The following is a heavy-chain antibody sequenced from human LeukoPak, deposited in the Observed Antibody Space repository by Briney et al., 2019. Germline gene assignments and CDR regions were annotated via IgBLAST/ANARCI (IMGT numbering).Heavy chain of an antibody. V-gene: IGHV3-48*04. D-gene: IGHD3-22*01. CDR1: GFTFSSYS. Sequence: GGSLRLSCAASGFTFSSYSMNWVRQAPGKGLEWVSYISSSSSTIYYADSVKGRFTISRDNAKNSLYLQMNSLRAEDTAVYYCARDWSDYYDSSGFDYWGQGTLVTVSS. CDR3: ARDWSDYYDSSGFDY. CDR2: ISSSSSTI. J-gene: IGHJ4*02.